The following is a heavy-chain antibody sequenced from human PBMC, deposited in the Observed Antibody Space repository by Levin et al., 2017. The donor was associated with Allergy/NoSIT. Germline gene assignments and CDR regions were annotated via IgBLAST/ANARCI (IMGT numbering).Heavy chain of an antibody. V-gene: IGHV5-51*01. CDR1: GYSFSGHW. CDR2: IYPGDSDT. D-gene: IGHD7-27*01. J-gene: IGHJ4*02. CDR3: ARRGPGEHLVLDS. Sequence: ASVKVSCKASGYSFSGHWIGWVRQLPGKGLEWMGVIYPGDSDTQYGPSFRGQVTISADKSVSTAYLQWSSLKTSDTATSFCARRGPGEHLVLDSWGQGTLVIVSP.